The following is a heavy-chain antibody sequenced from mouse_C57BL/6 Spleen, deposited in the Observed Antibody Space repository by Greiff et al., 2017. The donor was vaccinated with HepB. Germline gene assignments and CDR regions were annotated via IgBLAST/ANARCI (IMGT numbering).Heavy chain of an antibody. J-gene: IGHJ1*03. CDR1: GYTFTSYW. CDR3: AREDHYGSSSSYWYFDV. CDR2: IDPNSGGT. V-gene: IGHV1-72*01. Sequence: QVQLKQPGAELVKPGASVKLSCKASGYTFTSYWMHWVKQRPGRGLEWIGRIDPNSGGTKYNEKFKSKATLTVDKPSSTAYMQLSSLTSEDSAVYYCAREDHYGSSSSYWYFDVWGTGTTVTVSS. D-gene: IGHD1-1*01.